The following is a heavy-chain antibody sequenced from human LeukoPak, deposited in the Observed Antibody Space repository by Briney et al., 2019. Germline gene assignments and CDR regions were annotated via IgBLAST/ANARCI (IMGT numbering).Heavy chain of an antibody. CDR1: GFTFSSYS. CDR3: ARYMTVYGDYGPFDY. CDR2: ISSSSSYI. Sequence: PGGSLRLSCAASGFTFSSYSMNRVRQAPGKGLEWVSSISSSSSYIYYADSVKGRFTISRDNAKNSLYLQMNSLRAEDTAVYYCARYMTVYGDYGPFDYWGQGTLVTVSS. D-gene: IGHD4-17*01. V-gene: IGHV3-21*01. J-gene: IGHJ4*02.